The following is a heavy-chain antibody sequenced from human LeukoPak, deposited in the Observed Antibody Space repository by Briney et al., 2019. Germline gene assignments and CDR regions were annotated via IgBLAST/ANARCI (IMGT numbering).Heavy chain of an antibody. CDR2: IYYSGST. D-gene: IGHD3-3*01. CDR1: GGSISSYY. CDR3: ARVVDFWSGLSIDY. V-gene: IGHV4-59*01. J-gene: IGHJ4*02. Sequence: KPSETLSLTCTVSGGSISSYYWSWIRQPPGKGLEWIGYIYYSGSTNYNPSLKSRVTISVDTSKNQFSLKLSSVTAADAAVYYCARVVDFWSGLSIDYWGQGTLVIVSS.